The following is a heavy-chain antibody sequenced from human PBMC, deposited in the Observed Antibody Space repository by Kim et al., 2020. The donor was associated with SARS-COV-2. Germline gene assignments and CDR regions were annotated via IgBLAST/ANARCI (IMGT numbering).Heavy chain of an antibody. D-gene: IGHD5-12*01. Sequence: SETLSLTCSVSGGSFGNSYWSWIRQPPGKGLEWIGNIYSSGNTNYNPSLKSRVSISLDPSKNQFSLTLTSVTSADTAIYFCTRESPAIRGTVFDSLGRGT. V-gene: IGHV4-59*01. J-gene: IGHJ4*03. CDR3: TRESPAIRGTVFDS. CDR2: IYSSGNT. CDR1: GGSFGNSY.